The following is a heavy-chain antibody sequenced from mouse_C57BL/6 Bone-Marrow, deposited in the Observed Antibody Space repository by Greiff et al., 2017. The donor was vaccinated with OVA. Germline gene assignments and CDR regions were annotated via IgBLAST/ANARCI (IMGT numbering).Heavy chain of an antibody. J-gene: IGHJ3*01. D-gene: IGHD2-3*01. V-gene: IGHV3-6*01. Sequence: EVKLQESGPGLVKPSQSLSLTCSVTGYSITSGYYWNWIRQFPGNKLEWMGYISYDGSNNYNPSLKNRISITRDTSKNQFFLKLNSVTTEDTATYYCAREGLYDGYYVRFAYWGQGTLVTVSA. CDR1: GYSITSGYY. CDR2: ISYDGSN. CDR3: AREGLYDGYYVRFAY.